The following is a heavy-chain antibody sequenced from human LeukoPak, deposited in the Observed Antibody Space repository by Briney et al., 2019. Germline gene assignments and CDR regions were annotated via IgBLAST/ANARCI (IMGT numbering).Heavy chain of an antibody. J-gene: IGHJ4*02. CDR2: IYHSGST. CDR3: ARKSGSNYFFDD. D-gene: IGHD6-13*01. V-gene: IGHV4-31*03. CDR1: GASISSGDYY. Sequence: SETLFLTCSVSGASISSGDYYWTWIRQQPGKGLEWIEYIYHSGSTYYNPSLKSRLTISLDTSKNQFSLNLNSVTAADTAVYYCARKSGSNYFFDDWGQGTLVTVSS.